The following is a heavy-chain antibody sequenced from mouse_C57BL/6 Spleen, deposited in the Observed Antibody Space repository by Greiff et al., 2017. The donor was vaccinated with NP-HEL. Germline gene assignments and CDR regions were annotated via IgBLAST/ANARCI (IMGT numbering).Heavy chain of an antibody. J-gene: IGHJ4*01. Sequence: VQLQQSGAELVKPGASVKLSCKASGYTFTSYWMHWVKQRPGQGLEWIGMIHPNSGSTNYNEKFKSKATLTVDKSSSTAYMQLSSLTSEDSAVYYCASVYGSSYYDAMDYWGQGTSVTVSS. CDR3: ASVYGSSYYDAMDY. CDR1: GYTFTSYW. CDR2: IHPNSGST. D-gene: IGHD1-1*01. V-gene: IGHV1-64*01.